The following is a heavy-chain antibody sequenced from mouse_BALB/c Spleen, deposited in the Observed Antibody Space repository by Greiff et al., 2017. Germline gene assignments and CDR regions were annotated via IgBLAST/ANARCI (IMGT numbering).Heavy chain of an antibody. CDR2: IYHSDSYT. V-gene: IGHV1-69*02. Sequence: VQLQQPGAELVRPGASVKLSCKPPGYTFTSYRTNRVKQRPGQGPEWIGNIYHSDSYTNYNQKFKDKATLTVDKSSSTAYMQLSSPTSEDSAVYYCTRYERLRYYFDYWGRGTTRAVSS. D-gene: IGHD1-1*01. CDR3: TRYERLRYYFDY. J-gene: IGHJ2*01. CDR1: GYTFTSYR.